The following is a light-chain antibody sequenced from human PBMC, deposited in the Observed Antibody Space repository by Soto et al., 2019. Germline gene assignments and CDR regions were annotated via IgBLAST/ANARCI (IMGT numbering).Light chain of an antibody. CDR1: RTINSW. J-gene: IGKJ5*01. CDR3: QQYEISPIT. Sequence: DIQLTESPSPLSASVGDRVTITCRASRTINSWLARYQQKPGKTPKLLLYKASSLEGGGPSRFTGSGSGTEFTLTISSLQPDDFAAYYGQQYEISPITYGQGTRLEIK. CDR2: KAS. V-gene: IGKV1-5*03.